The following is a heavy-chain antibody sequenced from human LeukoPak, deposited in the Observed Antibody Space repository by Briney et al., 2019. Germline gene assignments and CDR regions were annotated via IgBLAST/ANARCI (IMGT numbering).Heavy chain of an antibody. CDR3: VRDRNSNLRLGF. V-gene: IGHV4-4*02. CDR2: IFHTGDA. D-gene: IGHD5-12*01. Sequence: PSGTLSLTCAVSAGFINSSNWWSWVRQPPGKGLGWIGEIFHTGDANYNPSLKSRVTMSVDKSKNQFSLRLSSVTAADTAMYFCVRDRNSNLRLGFWGQGALVTVSS. CDR1: AGFINSSNW. J-gene: IGHJ4*02.